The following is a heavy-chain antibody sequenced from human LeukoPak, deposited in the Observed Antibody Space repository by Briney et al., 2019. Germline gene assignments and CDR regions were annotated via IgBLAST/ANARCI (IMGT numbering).Heavy chain of an antibody. CDR2: ISSSSSYI. CDR3: ARGIEYSSSFDY. J-gene: IGHJ4*02. D-gene: IGHD6-6*01. CDR1: GFTFSSYS. V-gene: IGHV3-21*01. Sequence: GGSLRLSCAASGFTFSSYSMDWVRQAPGKGLEWVSSISSSSSYIYYADSVKGRFTISRDNAKNSLYLQMNSLRAEDTAVYYCARGIEYSSSFDYWGQGTLVTVSS.